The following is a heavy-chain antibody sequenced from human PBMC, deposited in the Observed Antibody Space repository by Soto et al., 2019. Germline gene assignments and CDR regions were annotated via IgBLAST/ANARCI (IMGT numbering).Heavy chain of an antibody. V-gene: IGHV1-46*01. Sequence: ASVKVSCKAPGDTFTSYYLNWVRQAPGQGLEWMGVINPHGGSTKYAQKFQGRITMTRDTYRSTVYMELSSLRSDDTAVYYCARSLLXRTTSGYYSYGMHVWGQVTTITVSS. D-gene: IGHD1-7*01. CDR2: INPHGGST. CDR3: ARSLLXRTTSGYYSYGMHV. J-gene: IGHJ6*02. CDR1: GDTFTSYY.